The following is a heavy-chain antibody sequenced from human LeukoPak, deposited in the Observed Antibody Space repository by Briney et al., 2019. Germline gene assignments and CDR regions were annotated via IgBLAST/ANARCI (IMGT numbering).Heavy chain of an antibody. CDR3: ARAQYYYDSSGYHELDY. D-gene: IGHD3-22*01. J-gene: IGHJ4*02. CDR1: GFTYSSYS. V-gene: IGHV3-21*01. Sequence: GGSLRLSSAASGFTYSSYSMNWVRQAPGKGLEWVSSISSSSSYIYYADSVKGRFTISRDNAKNSLYLQMNSLRAEDTAVYYCARAQYYYDSSGYHELDYWAREPWSPSPQ. CDR2: ISSSSSYI.